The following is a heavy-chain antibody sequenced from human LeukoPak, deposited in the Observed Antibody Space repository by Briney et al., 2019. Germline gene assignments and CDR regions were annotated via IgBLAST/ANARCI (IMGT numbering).Heavy chain of an antibody. CDR2: ISSSSNHI. Sequence: GGSLRLSCAASGFTFGTYTMNWVRQAPGKELEWVSSISSSSNHIHYADSVKGRFTISRDNPKNSLYLQMNSLRAEDTAVYYCVRGDGCDYWGQGTLVTVSS. J-gene: IGHJ4*02. V-gene: IGHV3-21*01. CDR3: VRGDGCDY. D-gene: IGHD5-24*01. CDR1: GFTFGTYT.